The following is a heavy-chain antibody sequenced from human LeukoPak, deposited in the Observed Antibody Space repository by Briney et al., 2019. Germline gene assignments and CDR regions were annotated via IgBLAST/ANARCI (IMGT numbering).Heavy chain of an antibody. Sequence: GGSLRLSCAASGFTFSSYSMNWVRQAPGKGLEWVSSISSSSSYIYYADSVKGRFTISRDNAKNSLYLQMNSLRAEDTAVYYCAREVQQLGVVNYYYYMDVWGKGTTVTISS. CDR3: AREVQQLGVVNYYYYMDV. V-gene: IGHV3-21*01. J-gene: IGHJ6*03. D-gene: IGHD6-13*01. CDR2: ISSSSSYI. CDR1: GFTFSSYS.